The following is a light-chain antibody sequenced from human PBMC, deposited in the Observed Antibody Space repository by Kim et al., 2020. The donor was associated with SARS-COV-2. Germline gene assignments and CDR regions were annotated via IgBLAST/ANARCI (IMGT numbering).Light chain of an antibody. J-gene: IGLJ3*02. CDR1: KLGDKY. CDR2: QDS. Sequence: SYELTQPPSVSVFPGQTASILCSGDKLGDKYACWYQQKPGQSPVLVIYQDSKRPSGIPERFSGSNSENTASLTISGTQAMDEADYYCQAWGSRTVFGRGT. CDR3: QAWGSRTV. V-gene: IGLV3-1*01.